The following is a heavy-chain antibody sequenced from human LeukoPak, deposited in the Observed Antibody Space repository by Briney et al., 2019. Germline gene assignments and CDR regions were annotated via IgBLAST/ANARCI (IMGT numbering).Heavy chain of an antibody. V-gene: IGHV4-34*01. CDR2: INHSGSS. J-gene: IGHJ5*02. CDR3: APRGDIEHSYVYGKWFDP. CDR1: GGSFSAYY. Sequence: SETLSLTCAVYGGSFSAYYWTWIRQPPGKGLEWIGEINHSGSSNYNSSLRSRVTISVDTSYKKFSLRLSSVTAADTAVYYCAPRGDIEHSYVYGKWFDPWGQGTRVTVSS. D-gene: IGHD5-18*01.